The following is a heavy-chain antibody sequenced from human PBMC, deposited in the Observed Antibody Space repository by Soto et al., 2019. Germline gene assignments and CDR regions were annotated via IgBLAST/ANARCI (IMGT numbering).Heavy chain of an antibody. CDR3: ARCGEGPENWFDP. J-gene: IGHJ5*02. Sequence: SETLSLTCTVSGGSISSYYWSWIRQPPGKGLEWIGYIYYSGSTNYNPSLKSRVTISVDTSKNQFSPKLSSVTAADTAVYYCARCGEGPENWFDPWGQGTLVTVSS. D-gene: IGHD4-17*01. V-gene: IGHV4-59*01. CDR2: IYYSGST. CDR1: GGSISSYY.